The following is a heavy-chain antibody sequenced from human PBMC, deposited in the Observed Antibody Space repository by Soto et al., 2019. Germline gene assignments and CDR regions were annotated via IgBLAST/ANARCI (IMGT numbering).Heavy chain of an antibody. Sequence: EVQLLESGGGLVQPGGSLRLSCAASGFTFSSYAMSWVRQAPGKGLEWVSAISGSGVSTYYADSVKGRFTISRDNSKNTLYLQMNRLRAEDTAVYYCATDKVVVPAAMLDYWGQGTLVSVAS. CDR1: GFTFSSYA. J-gene: IGHJ4*02. CDR2: ISGSGVST. V-gene: IGHV3-23*01. D-gene: IGHD2-2*01. CDR3: ATDKVVVPAAMLDY.